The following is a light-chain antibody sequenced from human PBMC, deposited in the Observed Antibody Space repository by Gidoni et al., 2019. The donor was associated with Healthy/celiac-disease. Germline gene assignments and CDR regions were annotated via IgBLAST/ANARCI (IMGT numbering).Light chain of an antibody. Sequence: SALCRARGTLSLAPGERATLSCRASQSVSSSYLAWYQQKPGQAPRLLIYGASSRATGIPERFSGSGSGTDVKMSISRMEPEDNAVYDGKQDGRLWLTFGGGTKVEIK. CDR1: QSVSSSY. CDR3: KQDGRLWLT. CDR2: GAS. V-gene: IGKV3-20*01. J-gene: IGKJ4*01.